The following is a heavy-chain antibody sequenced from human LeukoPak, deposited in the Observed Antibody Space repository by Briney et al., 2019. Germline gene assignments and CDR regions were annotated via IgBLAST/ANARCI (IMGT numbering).Heavy chain of an antibody. CDR3: AREGYCSSTSCYVGMDV. CDR1: GYTFTSYD. D-gene: IGHD2-2*01. CDR2: MNPKSGNT. J-gene: IGHJ6*02. Sequence: ASVNVSCKASGYTFTSYDINWVRQATGQGLECMGWMNPKSGNTVYAQKFQGRVTITRNTSMSKAYMELSSLRFEDTAVYYCAREGYCSSTSCYVGMDVWGQGTTVTVSS. V-gene: IGHV1-8*01.